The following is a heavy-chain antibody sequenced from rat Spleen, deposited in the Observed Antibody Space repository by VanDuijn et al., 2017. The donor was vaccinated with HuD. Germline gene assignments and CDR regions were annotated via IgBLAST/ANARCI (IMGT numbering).Heavy chain of an antibody. CDR2: ISTGGGNT. J-gene: IGHJ2*01. D-gene: IGHD1-4*01. Sequence: EVQLVESGGGLVQPGRSLKLSCAASGFTFSNYGMHWIRQAPTKGLEWVASISTGGGNTYYRDSVKGRFTIFRDSAKSTLYLQMDSLRSEDTATYYCARRGYNYAYYFDYWGQGVMVTVSS. V-gene: IGHV5-19*01. CDR1: GFTFSNYG. CDR3: ARRGYNYAYYFDY.